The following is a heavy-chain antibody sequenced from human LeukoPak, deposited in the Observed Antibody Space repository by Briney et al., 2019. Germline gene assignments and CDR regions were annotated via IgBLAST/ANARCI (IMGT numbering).Heavy chain of an antibody. V-gene: IGHV3-23*01. CDR3: AKARGGHNASSS. CDR1: GFTFISYA. CDR2: IRGNGDST. Sequence: GSLRLSSAASGFTFISYAVSWVRQAPGKGLEWVSAIRGNGDSTFYANSVEGRFTISRDNSKNTLYLQMNSLRADDTAVYYCAKARGGHNASSSWGQRSMVTVSS. D-gene: IGHD3-10*01. J-gene: IGHJ3*02.